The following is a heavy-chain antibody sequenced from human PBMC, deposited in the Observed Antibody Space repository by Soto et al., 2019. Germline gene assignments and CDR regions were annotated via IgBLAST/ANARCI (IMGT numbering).Heavy chain of an antibody. D-gene: IGHD3-10*01. V-gene: IGHV4-34*01. CDR2: INHSGST. J-gene: IGHJ4*02. CDR3: ARSEYGSGSYYSNY. Sequence: SETLSLTCAVYGGSFSGYYWSWICQPPGKGLEWIGEINHSGSTNYNPSLKSRVTISVDTSKNQFSLKLSSVAAADTAVYYCARSEYGSGSYYSNYWGQGTLVTVSS. CDR1: GGSFSGYY.